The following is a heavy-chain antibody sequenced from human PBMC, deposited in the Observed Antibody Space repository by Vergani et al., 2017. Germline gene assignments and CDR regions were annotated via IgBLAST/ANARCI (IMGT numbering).Heavy chain of an antibody. V-gene: IGHV3-30*02. Sequence: QVQLVESGGGVVQPGGSLRLSCAAPGFTFNSYGMHWVRQAPGKGREWLASIRSDESRRYYGDSIEGPFTISRDNSKNTLYLQMKSLRTEDTAVYYCAKEGGGYCSGGTCYPEYWGQGTLVIVSS. CDR3: AKEGGGYCSGGTCYPEY. J-gene: IGHJ4*02. CDR1: GFTFNSYG. D-gene: IGHD2-15*01. CDR2: IRSDESRR.